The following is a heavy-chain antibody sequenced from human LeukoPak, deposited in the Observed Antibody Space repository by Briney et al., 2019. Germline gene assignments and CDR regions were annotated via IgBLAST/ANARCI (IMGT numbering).Heavy chain of an antibody. D-gene: IGHD6-13*01. CDR3: ARGFREPTISAAALTSPRGSNYYYYMDV. CDR2: INHSGST. CDR1: GGSFSGYY. J-gene: IGHJ6*03. V-gene: IGHV4-34*01. Sequence: SETLSLTCAVYGGSFSGYYWSWIRQPPGKGLEWIGEINHSGSTNYNPSLKSRVTISVDTSKNQFSLKLSSVTAADTAVYYCARGFREPTISAAALTSPRGSNYYYYMDVWGKGTTVTVSS.